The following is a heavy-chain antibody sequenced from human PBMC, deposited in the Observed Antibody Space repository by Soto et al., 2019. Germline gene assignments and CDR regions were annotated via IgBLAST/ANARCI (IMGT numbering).Heavy chain of an antibody. CDR3: AKRGDYCSGGSCHNWYFDL. Sequence: EVQLLESGGGLVQPGGSLRLSCAASGFTFSSYAMSWVRQAPGKGLEWVSGISGSGGSTYYADSVKGRFTISRDNSKNTLYLQMNSLRAEDTAVYYGAKRGDYCSGGSCHNWYFDLWGRGTLVTVSS. CDR1: GFTFSSYA. CDR2: ISGSGGST. J-gene: IGHJ2*01. D-gene: IGHD2-15*01. V-gene: IGHV3-23*01.